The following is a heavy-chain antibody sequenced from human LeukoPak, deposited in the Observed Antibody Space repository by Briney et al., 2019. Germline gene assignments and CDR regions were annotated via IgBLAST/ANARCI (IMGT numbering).Heavy chain of an antibody. Sequence: ASVKVSCKASGYTFTGYYRHWVRQAPGQELEWMGWINPNSGGTNYAQKFQGRVTMTRDTSISTAYMELSRLRSDDTAVYYCARDRLITFGGVIFRFDPWGQGTLVTVSS. J-gene: IGHJ5*02. CDR2: INPNSGGT. CDR1: GYTFTGYY. CDR3: ARDRLITFGGVIFRFDP. D-gene: IGHD3-16*02. V-gene: IGHV1-2*02.